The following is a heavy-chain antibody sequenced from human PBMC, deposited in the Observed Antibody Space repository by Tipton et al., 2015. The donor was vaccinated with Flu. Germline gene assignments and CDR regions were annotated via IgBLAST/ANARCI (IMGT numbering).Heavy chain of an antibody. CDR1: GFTFSSYW. Sequence: SLRLSCAASGFTFSSYWMYWVRQAPGMGLVWVSRISSDGSSTGYADSVKGRFTISRDNAKNTLYLQMNSLRAEDTAVYYCARGIPAAGGWGYYYYGLDIWGQGTTVTVSS. J-gene: IGHJ6*02. CDR3: ARGIPAAGGWGYYYYGLDI. V-gene: IGHV3-74*01. CDR2: ISSDGSST. D-gene: IGHD2-2*01.